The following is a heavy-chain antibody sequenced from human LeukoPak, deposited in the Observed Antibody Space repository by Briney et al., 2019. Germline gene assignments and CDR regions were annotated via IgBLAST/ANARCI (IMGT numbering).Heavy chain of an antibody. V-gene: IGHV3-66*01. J-gene: IGHJ4*02. Sequence: GGSLRLSCAASGFTFSSYAMSWVRQAPGKGLEWVSVIYSGGSSYYADSVKGRFTISRDNSKNTLYLQMNSLRAEDTAVYYCARAVVAGSFDYWGQGTLVTVSS. D-gene: IGHD6-19*01. CDR1: GFTFSSYA. CDR2: IYSGGSS. CDR3: ARAVVAGSFDY.